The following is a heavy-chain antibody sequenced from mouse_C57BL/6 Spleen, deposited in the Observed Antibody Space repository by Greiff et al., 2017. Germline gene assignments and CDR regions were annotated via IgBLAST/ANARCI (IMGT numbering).Heavy chain of an antibody. Sequence: ESGPGLVKPSQSLSLTCSVTGYSITSGYYWNWIRQFPGNKLEWMGYISYDGSNNYNPSLKNRSSITRDTSKNQFFLKLNSVTTEDTATYYCAVMVTAYFDYWGQGTTLTVSS. CDR3: AVMVTAYFDY. V-gene: IGHV3-6*01. D-gene: IGHD2-2*01. CDR2: ISYDGSN. CDR1: GYSITSGYY. J-gene: IGHJ2*01.